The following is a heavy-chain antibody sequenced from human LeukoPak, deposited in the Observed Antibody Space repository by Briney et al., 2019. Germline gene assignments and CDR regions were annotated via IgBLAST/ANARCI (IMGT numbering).Heavy chain of an antibody. V-gene: IGHV4-31*01. CDR3: ARSSTRYFDS. CDR2: IYNSGTT. CDR1: GGSISSGGHY. D-gene: IGHD2/OR15-2a*01. Sequence: SETLSLTCSVSGGSISSGGHYWSWIRQRPGKGLEWIGYIYNSGTTFYNPSLKSQVAISVDTSKNQFSLKVGSVTAADTAVYYCARSSTRYFDSWGQGTLVTVSS. J-gene: IGHJ4*02.